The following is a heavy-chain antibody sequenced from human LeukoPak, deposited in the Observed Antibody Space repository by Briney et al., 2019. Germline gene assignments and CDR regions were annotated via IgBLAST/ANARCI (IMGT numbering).Heavy chain of an antibody. D-gene: IGHD6-19*01. CDR2: IYTSGST. V-gene: IGHV4-61*02. J-gene: IGHJ4*02. Sequence: SETLSLTCTVSGGSISSGSYYWSWIRQPAGKGLEWIGRIYTSGSTNYNPSLKSRVTISVDTSKNQFSLKLSSVTAADTAVYYCARDRYSSSGWYALDYWGQGTLVTVSS. CDR1: GGSISSGSYY. CDR3: ARDRYSSSGWYALDY.